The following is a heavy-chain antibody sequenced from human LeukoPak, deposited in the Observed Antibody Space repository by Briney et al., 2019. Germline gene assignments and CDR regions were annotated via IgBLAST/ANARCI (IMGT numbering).Heavy chain of an antibody. Sequence: SQTLSLTCTVSGGSISSGGYYWSWIRQPPGKGLEWIGYIYHSGSTYYNPSLKSRVTISVDTSKNQFSLKLSSVTAADTAVYYCARLGFSGSLKGAFDIWGQGTMVTVSS. CDR2: IYHSGST. D-gene: IGHD1-26*01. CDR3: ARLGFSGSLKGAFDI. J-gene: IGHJ3*02. CDR1: GGSISSGGYY. V-gene: IGHV4-30-2*01.